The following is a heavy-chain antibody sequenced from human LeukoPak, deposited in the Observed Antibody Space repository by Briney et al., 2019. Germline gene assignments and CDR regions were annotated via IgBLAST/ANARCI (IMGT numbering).Heavy chain of an antibody. CDR1: GGSISSSSYY. J-gene: IGHJ4*02. D-gene: IGHD6-19*01. V-gene: IGHV4-39*01. CDR3: ARQEAVAGTLDY. CDR2: IYYSGST. Sequence: SETLSLTCTVSGGSISSSSYYWGWIRQPPGKGLEWIGSIYYSGSTYYNPSLKSRVTISVDTSKNQFSLKLSSVTAAGTAVYYCARQEAVAGTLDYWGQGTLVTVSS.